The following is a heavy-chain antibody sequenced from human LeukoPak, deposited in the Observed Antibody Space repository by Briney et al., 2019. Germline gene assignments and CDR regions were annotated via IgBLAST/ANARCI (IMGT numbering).Heavy chain of an antibody. CDR1: GFTFSSYA. Sequence: GGSLRLSCADSGFTFSSYAMHWVRQAPGKGLEWVAVISYDGSNKYYADSVKGRFTISRDNSKNTLYLQMNSLRAEDTAVYYCARDLRPLIVALPVYWGQGTLVTVSS. CDR3: ARDLRPLIVALPVY. D-gene: IGHD5-12*01. CDR2: ISYDGSNK. V-gene: IGHV3-30-3*01. J-gene: IGHJ4*02.